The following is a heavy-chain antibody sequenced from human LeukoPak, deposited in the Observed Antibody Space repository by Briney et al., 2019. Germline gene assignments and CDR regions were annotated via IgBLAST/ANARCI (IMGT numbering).Heavy chain of an antibody. J-gene: IGHJ5*02. CDR2: INPKTGGI. V-gene: IGHV1-2*02. Sequence: ASLKISCKTSGYTFSDFYIHWVRQAPGQGLEWMGWINPKTGGITYSQKFKGRVTMTRDTSLNTAHMEVTGLTFGDTAVYYCAREWGPNYVQGWFDPWGQGTLVSVS. D-gene: IGHD3-10*02. CDR1: GYTFSDFY. CDR3: AREWGPNYVQGWFDP.